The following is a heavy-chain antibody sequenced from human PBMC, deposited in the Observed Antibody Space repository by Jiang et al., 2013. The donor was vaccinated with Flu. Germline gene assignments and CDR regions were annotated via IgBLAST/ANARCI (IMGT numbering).Heavy chain of an antibody. J-gene: IGHJ4*02. CDR1: GFTFNTNT. Sequence: QLLESGGGVVQPGRSLRLSCAASGFTFNTNTFHWVRQAPGKGLEWVAVISYDGSNKYYADSVKGRFTISRVNSKSTLFMQMNSLRPDDTAVYFCARSPYGLPYYFDYWGQGTLVTVSS. CDR2: ISYDGSNK. V-gene: IGHV3-30-3*01. CDR3: ARSPYGLPYYFDY. D-gene: IGHD4-17*01.